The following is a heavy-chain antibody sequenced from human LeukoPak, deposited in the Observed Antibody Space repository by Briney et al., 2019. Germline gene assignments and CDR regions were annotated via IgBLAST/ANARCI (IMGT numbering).Heavy chain of an antibody. CDR2: SNSSCSTI. CDR3: AGEGYGAYEGDY. D-gene: IGHD4-17*01. CDR1: GCTFSNYY. V-gene: IGHV3-11*04. Sequence: GGSLRLSCAASGCTFSNYYMSWIRQAPGKGLELVSYSNSSCSTIYYANSSKGRFTISRYNAKISLYLNMNSVRDEDTDVYYCAGEGYGAYEGDYWGQGTLVTVSS. J-gene: IGHJ4*02.